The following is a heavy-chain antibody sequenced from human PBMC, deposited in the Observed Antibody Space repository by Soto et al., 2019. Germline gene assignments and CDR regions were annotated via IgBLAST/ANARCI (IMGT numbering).Heavy chain of an antibody. Sequence: ASVKVSCKASGYTFTGYYMHWVRQAPGQGLEWMGWINPNSGGTNYAQKFQGWVTMTRDTSISTAYMELSRLRSDDTAVYYCALSRVRGVIITAHAGLNYWGQGTLVTVSS. CDR3: ALSRVRGVIITAHAGLNY. J-gene: IGHJ4*02. V-gene: IGHV1-2*04. D-gene: IGHD3-10*01. CDR2: INPNSGGT. CDR1: GYTFTGYY.